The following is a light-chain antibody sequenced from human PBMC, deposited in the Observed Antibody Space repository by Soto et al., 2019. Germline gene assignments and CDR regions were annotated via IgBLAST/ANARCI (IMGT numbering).Light chain of an antibody. J-gene: IGKJ5*01. CDR1: HILLHSNGYNY. V-gene: IGKV2-30*02. CDR3: MQGTHWPIT. CDR2: KVS. Sequence: DIVITQSPLSLPVTPGEPSSISCRSIHILLHSNGYNYLDWYLQRPGRSPRRLIYKVSNRDSGVPARFSGSGSGTDFALKISRVEAEDVGVYYCMQGTHWPITFGQGTRLEIK.